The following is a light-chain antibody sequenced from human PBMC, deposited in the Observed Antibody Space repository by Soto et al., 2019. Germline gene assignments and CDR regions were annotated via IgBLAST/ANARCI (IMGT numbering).Light chain of an antibody. CDR2: AAS. CDR1: QSVSNSH. V-gene: IGKV3-20*01. J-gene: IGKJ4*01. Sequence: EIVLTQSPATLSLSPGERATLSCRASQSVSNSHLAWYQHKRGQSPRLLIYAASSRATGISDRFSVSGSGTDFTLTISRLEPEDFAVYYCQQYDRSPLFGGGTKVE. CDR3: QQYDRSPL.